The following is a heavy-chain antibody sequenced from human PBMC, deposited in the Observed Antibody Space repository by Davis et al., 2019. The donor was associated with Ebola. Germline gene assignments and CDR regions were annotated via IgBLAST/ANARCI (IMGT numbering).Heavy chain of an antibody. D-gene: IGHD1-1*01. CDR3: ARAQFPTTSDH. J-gene: IGHJ4*02. Sequence: ASVTVSCKASGYTFTNYGFSWVRQAPGQGLERMGWFTSYSRNTNYAEKLQGRVTMTSDTATITAYMEVGSLRSDDTAVYYCARAQFPTTSDHWGQGTLVTVSS. CDR2: FTSYSRNT. CDR1: GYTFTNYG. V-gene: IGHV1-18*01.